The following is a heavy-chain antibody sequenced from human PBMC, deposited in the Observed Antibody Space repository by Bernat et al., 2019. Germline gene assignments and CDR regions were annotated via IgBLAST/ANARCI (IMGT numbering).Heavy chain of an antibody. CDR3: ARDRLDLSLAGSFDC. CDR1: GGSVSSGSSY. V-gene: IGHV4-61*01. CDR2: IFYSGST. Sequence: QVQLQESGPGLVKPSETLSLTCTVSGGSVSSGSSYWSWVRQPPGKGLEWIGYIFYSGSTSYNPSLKSRVTISVDTSKSQFSLRLSSVTAADTAVYYCARDRLDLSLAGSFDCWGQGTLVTVSS. D-gene: IGHD1-1*01. J-gene: IGHJ4*02.